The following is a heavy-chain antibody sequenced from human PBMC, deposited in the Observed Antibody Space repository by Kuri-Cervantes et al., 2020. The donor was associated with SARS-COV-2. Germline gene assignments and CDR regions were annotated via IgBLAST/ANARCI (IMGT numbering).Heavy chain of an antibody. Sequence: GESLKISCSASGFTFSTHAMHWVRQALGKGLEYVSGLDGNGHMIYYADSVKGRFTISRDNSKSTVYLQMNSLGAEDTALYYCVKDLTGYWAFDYWGQGTLVTVSS. D-gene: IGHD1-20*01. J-gene: IGHJ4*02. CDR1: GFTFSTHA. CDR3: VKDLTGYWAFDY. CDR2: LDGNGHMI. V-gene: IGHV3-64D*06.